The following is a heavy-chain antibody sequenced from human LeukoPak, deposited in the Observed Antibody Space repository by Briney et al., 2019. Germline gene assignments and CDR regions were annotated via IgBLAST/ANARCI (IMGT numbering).Heavy chain of an antibody. CDR3: ARGHYYGLDV. V-gene: IGHV3-21*01. CDR2: ISGSSRYI. Sequence: GGSLRLSCAASGFTFTSYLMNWVRQAPGKGLEWVSSISGSSRYIYYADSVEGRFTISRDNAKNSLYLQMNSLRAEDTAVYYCARGHYYGLDVWGKGTTVTVSS. J-gene: IGHJ6*04. CDR1: GFTFTSYL.